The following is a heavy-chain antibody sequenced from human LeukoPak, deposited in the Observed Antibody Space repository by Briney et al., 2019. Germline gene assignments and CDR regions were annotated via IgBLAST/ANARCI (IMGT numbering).Heavy chain of an antibody. CDR2: TYYRSKWYN. D-gene: IGHD6-13*01. CDR3: ARERTPYSSSRFFDY. Sequence: SQTLSLTCAISGDSVSINSAAWNWIRQSPSRGLEWLGRTYYRSKWYNDYAVSVESRITINPDTSKNQFSLQLNSVTPEDTAVYYCARERTPYSSSRFFDYWGQGTLVTVSS. CDR1: GDSVSINSAA. J-gene: IGHJ4*02. V-gene: IGHV6-1*01.